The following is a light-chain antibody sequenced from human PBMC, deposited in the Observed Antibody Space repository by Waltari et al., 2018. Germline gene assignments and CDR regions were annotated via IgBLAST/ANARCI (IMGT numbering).Light chain of an antibody. V-gene: IGKV1-5*03. CDR3: QQHHNSPYT. CDR1: QDINNW. Sequence: DIPLTQSPSTRSASVGEHVSISCRTSQDINNWLAWYQQKPGQAPHLLIYRASVLETWVPSRFSGSGSGTEFTLTISGLQPDDFATYYCQQHHNSPYTFGQGTKLDI. CDR2: RAS. J-gene: IGKJ2*01.